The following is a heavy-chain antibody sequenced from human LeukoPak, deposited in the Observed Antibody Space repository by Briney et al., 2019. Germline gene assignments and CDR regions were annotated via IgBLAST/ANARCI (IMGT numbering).Heavy chain of an antibody. J-gene: IGHJ4*02. D-gene: IGHD4/OR15-4a*01. V-gene: IGHV3-72*01. CDR3: AGVRTTGVFDY. Sequence: QPGGSLRLSCAASGFTFSDHYMDWVRQAPGKELEWVGRTRNKPNGYTTEYAASVKGRFTISRDDSKNSLYLQMDSLKTEDTAAYYCAGVRTTGVFDYWGQGTLVTVSS. CDR1: GFTFSDHY. CDR2: TRNKPNGYTT.